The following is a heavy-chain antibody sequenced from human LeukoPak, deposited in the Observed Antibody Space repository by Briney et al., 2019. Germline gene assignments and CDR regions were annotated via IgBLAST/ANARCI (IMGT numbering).Heavy chain of an antibody. Sequence: PGGSLRLSCAASGFTFSTYTMSWVRQAPGKGLEWVSAIDRTGGGAYYAGSVKGRFTISRDNSKNTLYLQMTSLRAEDTAVYYCAKALSAYSGYVDYWRQGALVTVSS. J-gene: IGHJ4*02. D-gene: IGHD5-12*01. CDR3: AKALSAYSGYVDY. CDR1: GFTFSTYT. CDR2: IDRTGGGA. V-gene: IGHV3-23*01.